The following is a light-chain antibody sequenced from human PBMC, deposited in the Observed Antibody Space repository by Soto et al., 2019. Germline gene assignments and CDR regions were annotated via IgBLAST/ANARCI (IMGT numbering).Light chain of an antibody. J-gene: IGKJ4*01. V-gene: IGKV1-39*01. CDR1: VSISSS. CDR2: ATS. CDR3: QHTHSFPLT. Sequence: DIHMTQSPPSLSASVGDRVTITCRASVSISSSLSWYQQKPGKAPNLLIYATSSLQTGVPSRFSGSGSGTDFTLTITSLQPEDSATYYCQHTHSFPLTFGGGTKVEI.